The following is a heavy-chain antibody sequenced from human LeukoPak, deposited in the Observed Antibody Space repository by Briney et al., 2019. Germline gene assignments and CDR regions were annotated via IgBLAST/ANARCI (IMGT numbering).Heavy chain of an antibody. CDR1: GFIVDTNY. D-gene: IGHD4/OR15-4a*01. Sequence: PGGSLRLSCAASGFIVDTNYMNWVRQAPGKELEWVSVIFSGGTTYFADSVKGRFTISRDDSKNTVYLQMNNLRAEDTAVYYCARDGAMDVWGKGTTVIVSS. J-gene: IGHJ6*03. V-gene: IGHV3-53*01. CDR3: ARDGAMDV. CDR2: IFSGGTT.